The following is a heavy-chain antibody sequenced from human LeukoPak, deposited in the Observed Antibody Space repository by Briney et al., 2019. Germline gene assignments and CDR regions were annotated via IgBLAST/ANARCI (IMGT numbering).Heavy chain of an antibody. Sequence: GGSLRLSCAASGFTFSSYAMSWVRQAPGKGLEWVSAISGSGGSTYYADSVKGRFTISRDNSKNTLYLQMNSLRAEDTAVYYCANAVSKGTAMVRGDYWGQGTLVTVSS. CDR2: ISGSGGST. D-gene: IGHD5-18*01. CDR3: ANAVSKGTAMVRGDY. V-gene: IGHV3-23*01. CDR1: GFTFSSYA. J-gene: IGHJ4*02.